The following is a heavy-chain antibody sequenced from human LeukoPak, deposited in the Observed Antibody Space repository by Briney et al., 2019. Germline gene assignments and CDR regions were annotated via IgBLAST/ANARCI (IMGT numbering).Heavy chain of an antibody. D-gene: IGHD3-16*01. CDR3: AKRPRAENYDYVWGSSSYSYYMDV. CDR2: ISSSSSYI. Sequence: PGGSLRLSCAASGFTFSSYSMNWVRQAPGKGLEWVSSISSSSSYIYYADSVKGRFTISRDNAKNSLYLQMNSLRAEDTAVYYCAKRPRAENYDYVWGSSSYSYYMDVWGKGTTVTISS. J-gene: IGHJ6*03. V-gene: IGHV3-21*01. CDR1: GFTFSSYS.